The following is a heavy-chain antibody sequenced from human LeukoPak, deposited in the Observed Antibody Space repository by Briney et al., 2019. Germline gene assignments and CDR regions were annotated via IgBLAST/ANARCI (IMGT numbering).Heavy chain of an antibody. CDR2: ISSSSSYR. V-gene: IGHV3-21*01. D-gene: IGHD2-21*02. Sequence: PGGSLRLSCAASGFTLSSYSMNWVRQAPGKGLEWVSSISSSSSYRYYADSMKGRFTISRDNAKNSLYLQLNSLRDEDTAVYYCASSGCGGDCYSEKTYYLDYWGQGTLVAVSS. CDR1: GFTLSSYS. J-gene: IGHJ4*02. CDR3: ASSGCGGDCYSEKTYYLDY.